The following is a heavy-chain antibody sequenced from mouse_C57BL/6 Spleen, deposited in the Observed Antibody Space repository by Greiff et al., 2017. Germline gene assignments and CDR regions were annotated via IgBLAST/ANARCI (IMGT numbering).Heavy chain of an antibody. CDR2: ISSGSSTI. V-gene: IGHV5-17*01. Sequence: EVQLVESGGGLVKPGGSLKLSCAASGFTFSDYGMHWVRQAPEKGLEWVAYISSGSSTIYYADTVKGRFTISRDTAKHPLFLQITSLRSEDTAMYFCASLRWFDYWGQGPTLSVSS. D-gene: IGHD1-1*02. J-gene: IGHJ2*01. CDR3: ASLRWFDY. CDR1: GFTFSDYG.